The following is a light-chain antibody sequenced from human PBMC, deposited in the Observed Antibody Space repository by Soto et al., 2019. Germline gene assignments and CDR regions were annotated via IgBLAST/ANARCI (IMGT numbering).Light chain of an antibody. J-gene: IGKJ5*01. CDR3: QQYGSSLIT. V-gene: IGKV3-20*01. CDR2: GAS. Sequence: EIVLTQSPGTLSLSPGERATLSCRASQSVSSSYLAWYQQKPGQAPRLLIYGASSRATGMPDRFSGSGSGTDFTLTISRLEPEDFAVYYCQQYGSSLITF. CDR1: QSVSSSY.